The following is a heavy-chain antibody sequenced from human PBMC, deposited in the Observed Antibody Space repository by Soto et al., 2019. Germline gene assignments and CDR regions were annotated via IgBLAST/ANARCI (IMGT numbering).Heavy chain of an antibody. CDR2: ISGSGGST. D-gene: IGHD3-3*01. V-gene: IGHV3-23*01. Sequence: GGSLRLSCAASGFTFSSYAMSWVRQAPGKGLEWVSAISGSGGSTYYADSVKGRFTISRDNSKNTLYLQMNSLRAEDTAVYYCAKDAWTYYDFWICYYQEGVSNGMDFSGQGTTVTVSS. CDR1: GFTFSSYA. CDR3: AKDAWTYYDFWICYYQEGVSNGMDF. J-gene: IGHJ6*02.